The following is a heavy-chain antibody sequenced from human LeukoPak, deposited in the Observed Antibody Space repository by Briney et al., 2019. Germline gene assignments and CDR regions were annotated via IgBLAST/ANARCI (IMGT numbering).Heavy chain of an antibody. Sequence: ASVKVSCKASGYTFTSYDINWVRQATGQGLEWMGWMNPNSGNTGYAQKFQGRVTMTKNTSITTAYIELSSLRSEDTAVYYCARALSWTGNSYYYMDVWGKGTTVTVSS. V-gene: IGHV1-8*01. J-gene: IGHJ6*03. CDR2: MNPNSGNT. D-gene: IGHD3/OR15-3a*01. CDR3: ARALSWTGNSYYYMDV. CDR1: GYTFTSYD.